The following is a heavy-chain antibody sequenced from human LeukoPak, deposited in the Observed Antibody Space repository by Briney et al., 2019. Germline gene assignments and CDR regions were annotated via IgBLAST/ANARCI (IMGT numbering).Heavy chain of an antibody. Sequence: SQTLSLTCTVSGGSISSGDLYWSWIRQPAGKGLEWIGRVYTTGKTNYNPSLKSRVTISVDTSKNLFSLNLNSVTAADTAVYYCAKDRVGSGDGYFDYWGQGTLVTVSS. CDR1: GGSISSGDLY. J-gene: IGHJ4*02. D-gene: IGHD5-24*01. CDR2: VYTTGKT. V-gene: IGHV4-61*02. CDR3: AKDRVGSGDGYFDY.